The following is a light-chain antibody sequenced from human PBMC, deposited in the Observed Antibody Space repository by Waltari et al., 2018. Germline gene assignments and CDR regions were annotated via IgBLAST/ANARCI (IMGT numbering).Light chain of an antibody. V-gene: IGLV1-51*01. CDR2: DNN. CDR1: RSNIGNNY. CDR3: ATWDDNLSGGV. Sequence: QSVLTQPPSVSAAPGQRVTISCSGTRSNIGNNYVSWFQHVPGTAPKLLISDNNGRPSGTPDRFSGSKSGTSATLVITGRQTGDEAMYYCATWDDNLSGGVFGSGTEVTVL. J-gene: IGLJ6*01.